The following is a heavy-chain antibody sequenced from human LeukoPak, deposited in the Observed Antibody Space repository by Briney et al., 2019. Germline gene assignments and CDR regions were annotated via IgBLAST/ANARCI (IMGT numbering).Heavy chain of an antibody. J-gene: IGHJ5*02. CDR3: AKEALYSAAPSWFDP. D-gene: IGHD6-13*01. CDR2: ISGSGGST. Sequence: ASVKVSCKASGYTFSGYAMSWVRQAPGKGLEWVSGISGSGGSTYYADSVKGRFTISRDNSRNTVSLQMNSLRAEDTAVYYCAKEALYSAAPSWFDPWGQGTLVTVSS. CDR1: GYTFSGYA. V-gene: IGHV3-23*01.